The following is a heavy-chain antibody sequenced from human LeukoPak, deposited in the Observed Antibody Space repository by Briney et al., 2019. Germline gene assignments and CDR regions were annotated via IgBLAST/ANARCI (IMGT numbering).Heavy chain of an antibody. D-gene: IGHD6-19*01. Sequence: GGSLRLSCAASGFSFKDYNMHWVRQAPGKGLEWVAVITYDGSNKYYTDSVKGRFTISRDNSKSTLYLQVNSLRAEDTAVYYCAKVRWDNSGWYYLDYWGQGTLVTVSS. CDR2: ITYDGSNK. J-gene: IGHJ4*02. CDR3: AKVRWDNSGWYYLDY. CDR1: GFSFKDYN. V-gene: IGHV3-30*18.